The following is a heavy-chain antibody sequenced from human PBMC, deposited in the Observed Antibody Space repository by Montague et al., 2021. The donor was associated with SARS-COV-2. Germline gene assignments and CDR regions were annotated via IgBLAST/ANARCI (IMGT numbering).Heavy chain of an antibody. CDR3: AKVRRMVGIYDVFDI. D-gene: IGHD2-21*01. CDR2: ISDRGGAA. V-gene: IGHV3-23*01. CDR1: GFTFSAYA. Sequence: SLRLSCAASGFTFSAYAMNWVRQAPGKGLEWVSAISDRGGAAYYADSVRGRFTNSRDNSNNTLYLQMNSPRGEDTAIYYCAKVRRMVGIYDVFDIWGQGTIAIVSS. J-gene: IGHJ3*02.